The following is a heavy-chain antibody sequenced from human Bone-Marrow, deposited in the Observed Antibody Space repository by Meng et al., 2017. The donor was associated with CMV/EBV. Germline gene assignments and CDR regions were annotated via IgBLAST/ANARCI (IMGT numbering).Heavy chain of an antibody. CDR2: LSYDGTNK. CDR3: GRVAYDFWSGCGY. Sequence: GGSLRLSCAASGFTFSNYAMHWVRQVPGKGLEWVAILSYDGTNKCFADSVKGRFTISRDNSKNPLYLQMNSLRTEDTALYYCGRVAYDFWSGCGYGGQGTLVTVSS. CDR1: GFTFSNYA. V-gene: IGHV3-30*04. D-gene: IGHD3-3*01. J-gene: IGHJ4*02.